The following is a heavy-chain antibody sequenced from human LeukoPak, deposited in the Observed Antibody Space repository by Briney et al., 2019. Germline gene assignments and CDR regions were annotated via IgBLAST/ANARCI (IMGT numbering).Heavy chain of an antibody. V-gene: IGHV3-74*01. CDR1: GLTFSNHW. D-gene: IGHD5-12*01. J-gene: IGHJ4*02. Sequence: GGSLRLSCAASGLTFSNHWMHCVRQAPGKGLIWVSRINKDGSTTDYADSVKGRFTISRDNAKNTLFLQMSSLRAEDTGLYYCAREVAATGRYLEYWGQGTLVTVSS. CDR2: INKDGSTT. CDR3: AREVAATGRYLEY.